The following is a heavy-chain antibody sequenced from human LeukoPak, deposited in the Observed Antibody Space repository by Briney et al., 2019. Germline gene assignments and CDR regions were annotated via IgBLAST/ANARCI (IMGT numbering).Heavy chain of an antibody. V-gene: IGHV3-30*04. CDR3: ARGAHYGGNSPDY. D-gene: IGHD4-23*01. CDR2: IWYDGSNK. J-gene: IGHJ4*02. CDR1: GFHFGSYA. Sequence: GGSLRLSCAATGFHFGSYAMHWVRQAPDKGLQWVAVIWYDGSNKYYADSVKGRFIISRDNSKSTVFLQMNSLRIEDTGVYYCARGAHYGGNSPDYWGQGTLVTVSS.